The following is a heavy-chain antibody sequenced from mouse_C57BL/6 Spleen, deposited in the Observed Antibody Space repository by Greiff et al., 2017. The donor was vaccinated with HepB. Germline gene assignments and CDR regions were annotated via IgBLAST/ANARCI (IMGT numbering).Heavy chain of an antibody. Sequence: VQLQQSGPELVKPGASVKISCKASGYTFTDYYMNWVKQSHGKSLEWIGDINPNNGGTSYNQKFKGKATLTVDKSSSTAYMELRSLTSEDSAVYYCARGRLRGYFDYWGQGTTLTVSS. CDR1: GYTFTDYY. J-gene: IGHJ2*01. D-gene: IGHD2-4*01. V-gene: IGHV1-26*01. CDR3: ARGRLRGYFDY. CDR2: INPNNGGT.